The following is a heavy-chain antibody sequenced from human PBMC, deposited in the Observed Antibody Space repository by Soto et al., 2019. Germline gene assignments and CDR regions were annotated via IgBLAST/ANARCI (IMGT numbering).Heavy chain of an antibody. CDR3: SRVDGSTYYGFDV. J-gene: IGHJ6*02. CDR2: IDHRGLS. V-gene: IGHV4-34*01. Sequence: SETLSLTCALYGGSLSNYYWNWFRQPPGKGLEWTGEIDHRGLSNYNLSLKSRVVMSIDTSRNQFSLKLFSLTAADTAVYYCSRVDGSTYYGFDVWGQGATVTVSS. CDR1: GGSLSNYY. D-gene: IGHD3-10*01.